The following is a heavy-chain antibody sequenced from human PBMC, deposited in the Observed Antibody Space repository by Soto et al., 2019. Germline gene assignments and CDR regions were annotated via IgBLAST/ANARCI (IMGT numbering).Heavy chain of an antibody. J-gene: IGHJ4*02. V-gene: IGHV4-30-2*01. CDR3: ARGGGVTTTGDDY. Sequence: QLQLQESGSGLVKPSQTLSLTCAVSGGSINTATHSWSWIRQPPGKGLEWIGYIYHSGSTYYNPSVKRRVTLSIDRPNNEFALRLSSVTAADTAVYYWARGGGVTTTGDDYWGQGILVTVSS. CDR1: GGSINTATHS. D-gene: IGHD4-4*01. CDR2: IYHSGST.